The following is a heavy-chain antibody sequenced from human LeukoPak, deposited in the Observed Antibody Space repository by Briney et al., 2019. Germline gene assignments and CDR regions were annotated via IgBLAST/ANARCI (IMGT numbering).Heavy chain of an antibody. CDR2: IYYSGNT. J-gene: IGHJ4*02. Sequence: SETLSLTCTVSGGSISSYYWGWIRQPPGMGLGWIGSIYYSGNTYYNPSLKSRVTISLDTSKNQFSLNLNSVTAAATALYFCAGEGGSGLIDNWGQEILVIVSS. V-gene: IGHV4-39*07. CDR3: AGEGGSGLIDN. D-gene: IGHD6-19*01. CDR1: GGSISSYY.